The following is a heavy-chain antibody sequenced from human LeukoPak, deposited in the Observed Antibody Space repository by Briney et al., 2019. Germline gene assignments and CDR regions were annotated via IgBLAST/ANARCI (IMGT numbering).Heavy chain of an antibody. CDR1: GGSISTSSHC. J-gene: IGHJ4*01. Sequence: PSETLSLTCTVSGGSISTSSHCWGWIRQHPGKGLEWIGILFYSGSTFYNQSLKSRVTISVDTSKNQFSLQLSSMTAADTAVYYCARRMCSGGTCYYFDYWGHRTLVTVSS. CDR2: LFYSGST. D-gene: IGHD2-15*01. V-gene: IGHV4-39*01. CDR3: ARRMCSGGTCYYFDY.